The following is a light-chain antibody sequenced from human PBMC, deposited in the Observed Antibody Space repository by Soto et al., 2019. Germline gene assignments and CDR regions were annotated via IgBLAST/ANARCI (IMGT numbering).Light chain of an antibody. CDR1: SSDVGGYNY. CDR2: DVS. J-gene: IGLJ1*01. Sequence: QSALTQPASGSGSPVQSITIFCTGTSSDVGGYNYVSWYQQHPGKAPKLMIYDVSNRPSGVSNRFSGSKSGNTASLTISGLQAEDEADYYCSSYTSSILYVFGTGTKVTVL. V-gene: IGLV2-14*01. CDR3: SSYTSSILYV.